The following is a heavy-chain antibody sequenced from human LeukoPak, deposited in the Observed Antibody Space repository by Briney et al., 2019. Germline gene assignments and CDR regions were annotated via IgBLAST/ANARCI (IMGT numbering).Heavy chain of an antibody. CDR1: GFTFSSYA. D-gene: IGHD6-13*01. J-gene: IGHJ2*01. V-gene: IGHV3-30-3*01. CDR3: ARDHYSSSWFGVGDWYFDL. Sequence: PGRSLRLSCAASGFTFSSYAMHWVRQAPGKGLEWVAVISYDGSNKYYADSVKGRFTISRDNSKNTLYLQMNSLRAEDTAVYYCARDHYSSSWFGVGDWYFDLWGRGTLVTVSS. CDR2: ISYDGSNK.